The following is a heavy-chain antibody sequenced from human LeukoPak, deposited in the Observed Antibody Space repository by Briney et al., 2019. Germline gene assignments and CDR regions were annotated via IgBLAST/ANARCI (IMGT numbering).Heavy chain of an antibody. CDR1: GYTFTSYA. CDR2: INTNTGNP. D-gene: IGHD2-21*02. CDR3: ARGFQHIVVVTAILDY. Sequence: GASVKVSCKASGYTFTSYAMNWVRQAPGQGLEWMGWINTNTGNPTYAQGFTGRFVFSLDTSVSTAYLQISSLKAEDTAVYYCARGFQHIVVVTAILDYWGQGTLVTVSS. V-gene: IGHV7-4-1*02. J-gene: IGHJ4*02.